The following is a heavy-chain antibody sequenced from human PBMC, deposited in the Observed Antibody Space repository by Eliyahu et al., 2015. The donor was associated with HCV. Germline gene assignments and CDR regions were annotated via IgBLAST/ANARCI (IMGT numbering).Heavy chain of an antibody. J-gene: IGHJ4*02. D-gene: IGHD5-12*01. CDR3: ARHEDGYDPRARSVVY. CDR1: GGSISSSSYY. CDR2: IFHSGST. Sequence: QLQLQESGPGLVKPSETLSLTCTVSGGSISSSSYYWGWTRQPPGKGLEWIGRIFHSGSTYYNPSLKSRVTISVDTSKNHFSLKLSSVTAADTAVYYCARHEDGYDPRARSVVYWGQGTLVTVSS. V-gene: IGHV4-39*01.